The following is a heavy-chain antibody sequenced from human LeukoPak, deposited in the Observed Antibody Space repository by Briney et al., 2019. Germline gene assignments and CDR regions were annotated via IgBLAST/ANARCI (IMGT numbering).Heavy chain of an antibody. V-gene: IGHV3-23*01. Sequence: AGGSLRLSCAASGFTFSSYAMSWVRQAPGKGLEWVSAISGSGGSTYYADSVKGRFTISRDNSKNTLYLQMNSLRAEDTAVYYCRIAAVGLRKTYYYGMDVWGQGTTVTVSS. D-gene: IGHD6-13*01. CDR3: RIAAVGLRKTYYYGMDV. CDR2: ISGSGGST. J-gene: IGHJ6*02. CDR1: GFTFSSYA.